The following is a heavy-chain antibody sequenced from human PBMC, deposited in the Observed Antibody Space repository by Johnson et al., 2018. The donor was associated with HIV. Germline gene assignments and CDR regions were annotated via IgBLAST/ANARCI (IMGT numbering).Heavy chain of an antibody. V-gene: IGHV3-53*01. CDR3: ARAWNDAFDI. CDR2: IYSGGNA. J-gene: IGHJ3*02. CDR1: GFSVTTDY. Sequence: VQLVESGGGVVQPGRSLRLSCAASGFSVTTDYMNWVRQAPGKGLEWVSLIYSGGNADYADSVKGRFTITRDNSKNTLYLQMNSLRVEDTAVYYWARAWNDAFDIWGQGTLVTVSS. D-gene: IGHD1-1*01.